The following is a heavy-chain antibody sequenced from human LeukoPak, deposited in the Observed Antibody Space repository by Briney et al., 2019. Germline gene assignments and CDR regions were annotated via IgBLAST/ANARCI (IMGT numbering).Heavy chain of an antibody. CDR3: TRDGASGTILFDY. CDR2: IRSKAYSGTT. J-gene: IGHJ4*02. D-gene: IGHD1-26*01. CDR1: GFTFGDYA. Sequence: PGGSLRLSCTASGFTFGDYAMSWVRQAPGKGLEWVGFIRSKAYSGTTEYAASVKGRFTISRDDAKSIAYLQMNSRKTEDTAVYYCTRDGASGTILFDYWGQGTLVTVSS. V-gene: IGHV3-49*04.